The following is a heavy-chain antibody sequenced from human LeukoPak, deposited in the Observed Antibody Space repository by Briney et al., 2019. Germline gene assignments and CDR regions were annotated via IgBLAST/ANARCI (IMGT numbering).Heavy chain of an antibody. CDR2: INHSGST. CDR1: GGSFSGYY. V-gene: IGHV4-34*01. D-gene: IGHD3-10*01. J-gene: IGHJ3*02. CDR3: ARPTAELLWFGELWGGNAFDI. Sequence: PSETLSLTCAVYGGSFSGYYWSWIRQPPGKGLEWIGEINHSGSTNYNPPLKSRVTISVDTSKNQFSLKLSSVTAADTAVYYCARPTAELLWFGELWGGNAFDIWGPGTMVTVSS.